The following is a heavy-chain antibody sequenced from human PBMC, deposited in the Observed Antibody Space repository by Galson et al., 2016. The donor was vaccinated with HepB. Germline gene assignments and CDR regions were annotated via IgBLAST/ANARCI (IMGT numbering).Heavy chain of an antibody. CDR3: ARHIGGRGYFDY. V-gene: IGHV3-30-3*01. D-gene: IGHD2-21*01. CDR2: ISYDGNNK. CDR1: GFTFSSYA. Sequence: SLRLSCAASGFTFSSYAMHWVRQAPGKGLEWVAVISYDGNNKYYGDSVKGRFTISRDNAKNTLYLQMNSLRAEDTALYYCARHIGGRGYFDYWGPGTLVTVSS. J-gene: IGHJ4*02.